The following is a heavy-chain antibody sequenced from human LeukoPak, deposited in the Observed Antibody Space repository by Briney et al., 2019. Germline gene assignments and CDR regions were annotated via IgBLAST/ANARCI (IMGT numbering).Heavy chain of an antibody. CDR3: ARGVRYGRENYYMDV. J-gene: IGHJ6*03. CDR2: INWNGGST. V-gene: IGHV3-20*04. Sequence: GGSLRLSCAASGFTFDDYGMSWVRQAPGKGLEWVSGINWNGGSTGYANSVKGRFTISRDNAKNSLYLQKNSLRAEDTALYYCARGVRYGRENYYMDVWGKGTTVTVSS. D-gene: IGHD3-10*01. CDR1: GFTFDDYG.